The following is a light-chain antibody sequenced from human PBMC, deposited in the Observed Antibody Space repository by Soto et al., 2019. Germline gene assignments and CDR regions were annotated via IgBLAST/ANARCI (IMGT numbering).Light chain of an antibody. CDR1: SGHSTYI. Sequence: QSVLTQSSSASASLGSSVKLTCTLNSGHSTYIIAWHQHQPGKAPRYLMKLEGSGSYNKGSGVPDRFSGSSSGADRYLTISNLQSDDEAAYYCETWDSDTLVFGGGTKLTVL. V-gene: IGLV4-60*03. J-gene: IGLJ2*01. CDR3: ETWDSDTLV. CDR2: LEGSGSY.